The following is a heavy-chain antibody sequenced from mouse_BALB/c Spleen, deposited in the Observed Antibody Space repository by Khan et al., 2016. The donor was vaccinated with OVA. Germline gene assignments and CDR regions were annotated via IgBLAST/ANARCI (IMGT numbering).Heavy chain of an antibody. D-gene: IGHD1-2*01. J-gene: IGHJ2*01. V-gene: IGHV1-84*02. CDR3: SRYVATEYFNF. CDR2: IYPGTGDT. CDR1: GYTFTDYY. Sequence: QVQLQQSGPELVKPGASVKLSCKASGYTFTDYYINWVKQKPGQGLEWIGWIYPGTGDTQYNEKFKGKATLTVDTSSRTVYMQVSSLTSEDTAVYFCSRYVATEYFNFWGQGTTLTVSS.